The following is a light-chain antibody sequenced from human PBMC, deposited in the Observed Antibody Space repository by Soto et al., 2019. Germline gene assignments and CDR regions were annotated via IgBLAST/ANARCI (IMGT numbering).Light chain of an antibody. V-gene: IGKV3-20*01. CDR1: QSVSSSY. J-gene: IGKJ1*01. CDR2: GAS. CDR3: QQYGSSTGWT. Sequence: EIVLTQSPGTLSWSPGERATLSCRASQSVSSSYLAWYLQKPGQAPRLLIYGASSRATGIPDRFSGSGSGTDFTLTISRLEPEDFAVYYCQQYGSSTGWTFGQGTKVEIK.